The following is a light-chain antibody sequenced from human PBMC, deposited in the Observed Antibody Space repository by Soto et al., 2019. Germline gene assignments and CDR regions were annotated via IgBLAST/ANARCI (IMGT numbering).Light chain of an antibody. CDR1: QSVSNS. V-gene: IGKV3-11*01. J-gene: IGKJ1*01. Sequence: IVLTQSPATLSLYPGERATLSCRASQSVSNSLAWYQQNSGQAPRLLIYDASNRATGIPARFSGSGSGTDFTLTISSLEAEDFAVYYCQQSSNWPRTFGQGTKV. CDR3: QQSSNWPRT. CDR2: DAS.